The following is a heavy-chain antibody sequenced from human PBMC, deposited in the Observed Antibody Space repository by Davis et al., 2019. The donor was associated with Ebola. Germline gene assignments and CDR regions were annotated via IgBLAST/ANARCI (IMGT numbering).Heavy chain of an antibody. CDR1: GFTFSSYW. V-gene: IGHV3-7*01. J-gene: IGHJ5*02. CDR3: AIDKKPGLLLGGWFDP. CDR2: IKQDGSEK. Sequence: GESLKISCAASGFTFSSYWMSWVRQAPGKGLEWVANIKQDGSEKYYVDSVKGRFTISRDNAKNSLYLQMNSLRAEDTAVYYCAIDKKPGLLLGGWFDPWGQGTLVTVSS. D-gene: IGHD3-22*01.